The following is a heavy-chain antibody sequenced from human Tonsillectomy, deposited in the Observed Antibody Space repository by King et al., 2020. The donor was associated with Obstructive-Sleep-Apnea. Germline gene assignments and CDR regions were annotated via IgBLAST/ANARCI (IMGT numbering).Heavy chain of an antibody. Sequence: VQLVQSGAEVKNPWASVKVSCKASGYTFTGYYINGVRQAPGQGREWVGLINPNSGGTNYAQKFQGRVTMTRDTSISPAYMALSRLRSDDTAVYYCARTITMVRGVIHYFDYGGQGTLVTVSS. CDR2: INPNSGGT. J-gene: IGHJ4*02. D-gene: IGHD3-10*01. CDR3: ARTITMVRGVIHYFDY. V-gene: IGHV1-2*02. CDR1: GYTFTGYY.